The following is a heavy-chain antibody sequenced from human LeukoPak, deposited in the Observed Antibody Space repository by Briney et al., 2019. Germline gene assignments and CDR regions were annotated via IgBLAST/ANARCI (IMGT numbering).Heavy chain of an antibody. CDR3: ARDPYSGSPD. CDR2: IKEDGGEK. Sequence: GGSLTLSCAASGFTFSSYWMNWVRQAPGKGLEWVAAIKEDGGEKDYVDSVKVRFTISRDNAKNSLDLQMNSLRAEDTAVYYCARDPYSGSPDWGQGTLVTVSS. CDR1: GFTFSSYW. V-gene: IGHV3-7*01. J-gene: IGHJ4*02. D-gene: IGHD1-26*01.